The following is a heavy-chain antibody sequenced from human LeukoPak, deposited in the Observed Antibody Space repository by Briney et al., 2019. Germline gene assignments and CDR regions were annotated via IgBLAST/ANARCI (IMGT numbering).Heavy chain of an antibody. D-gene: IGHD2-2*01. V-gene: IGHV3-33*01. J-gene: IGHJ6*03. CDR3: ARGLYCTSTSCYFGGGNYYYYMDV. CDR1: GFTFTTYG. CDR2: IWNDGTNT. Sequence: GRSLRLSCAASGFTFTTYGMHWVRQAPGKGLEWVAVIWNDGTNTYYADSVKGRFTISRDNSKNILYLQMSSLRAEDTAVYYCARGLYCTSTSCYFGGGNYYYYMDVWGKGTTVIVSS.